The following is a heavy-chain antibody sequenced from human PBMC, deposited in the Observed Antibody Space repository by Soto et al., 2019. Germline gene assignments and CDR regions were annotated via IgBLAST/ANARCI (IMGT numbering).Heavy chain of an antibody. CDR1: GYTFTSYY. D-gene: IGHD3-22*01. CDR2: INPSGGST. Sequence: ASVKVSCKASGYTFTSYYMHWVRQAPGQGLEWMGIINPSGGSTSYAQKFQGRVTMTRDTSTSTVYMELSSLRSEDTAVYYCARDGDSSGYYLGWFDPWGQGTLVTVSS. CDR3: ARDGDSSGYYLGWFDP. J-gene: IGHJ5*02. V-gene: IGHV1-46*01.